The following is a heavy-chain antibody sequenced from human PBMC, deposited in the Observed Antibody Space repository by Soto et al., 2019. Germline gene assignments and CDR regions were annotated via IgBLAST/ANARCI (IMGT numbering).Heavy chain of an antibody. CDR1: GFSLSNARMG. D-gene: IGHD6-13*01. CDR2: IFSNDEK. J-gene: IGHJ5*02. Sequence: SGPTLVNPTETLTLTCTVSGFSLSNARMGVSWIRQPPGKALEWLAHIFSNDEKSYSTSLKSRLTISKDTSKSQVVLTMTNMDPVDTATYYCARMRYSSSWYQLRAFDPWGQGTLVTVSS. CDR3: ARMRYSSSWYQLRAFDP. V-gene: IGHV2-26*01.